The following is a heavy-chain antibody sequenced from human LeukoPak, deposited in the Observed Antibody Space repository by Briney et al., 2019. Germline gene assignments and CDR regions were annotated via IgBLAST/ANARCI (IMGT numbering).Heavy chain of an antibody. V-gene: IGHV3-30*18. J-gene: IGHJ6*02. CDR3: AKDLGDVLRFLEHMDV. Sequence: GGSLRLSCAASGFTFSSYGMHWVRQAPGKGLEWVAVISYDGSNKYYADSVKGRFTISRDNSKNTLYLQMNSLRAEDTAVYYCAKDLGDVLRFLEHMDVWGQGTTVTASS. CDR1: GFTFSSYG. D-gene: IGHD3-3*01. CDR2: ISYDGSNK.